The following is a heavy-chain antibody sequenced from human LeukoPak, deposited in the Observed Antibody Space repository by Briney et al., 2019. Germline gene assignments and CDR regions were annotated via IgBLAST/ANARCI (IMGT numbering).Heavy chain of an antibody. J-gene: IGHJ4*02. Sequence: PSETLPLTFTFSVGSNIRGRYYWSWIRHPPEKGLEWNGYIYYSGSTYYNPSLKSRVTISVDTSKNQFSLKLSSVTAADTAVYYCARLGTRDSSGYDWGQGTLVTVSS. D-gene: IGHD3-22*01. CDR2: IYYSGST. CDR3: ARLGTRDSSGYD. CDR1: VGSNIRGRYY. V-gene: IGHV4-31*03.